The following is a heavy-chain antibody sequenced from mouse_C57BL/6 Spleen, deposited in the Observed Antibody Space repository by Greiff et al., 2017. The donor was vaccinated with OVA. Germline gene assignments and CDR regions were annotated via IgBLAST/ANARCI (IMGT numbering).Heavy chain of an antibody. J-gene: IGHJ4*01. D-gene: IGHD1-1*01. V-gene: IGHV1-55*01. CDR3: ASMTTAYYAMDY. Sequence: QVQLKQPGAELVKPGASVKMSCKASGYTFTSYWITWVKQRPGQGLEWIGDIYPGSGSTNYNEKFKSKATLTVDTSSSTAYMQLSSLTSEDSAVYYCASMTTAYYAMDYWGQGTSVTVSS. CDR2: IYPGSGST. CDR1: GYTFTSYW.